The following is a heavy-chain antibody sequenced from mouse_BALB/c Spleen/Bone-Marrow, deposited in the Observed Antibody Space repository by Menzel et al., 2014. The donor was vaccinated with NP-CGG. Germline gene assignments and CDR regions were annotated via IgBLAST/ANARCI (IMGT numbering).Heavy chain of an antibody. CDR1: GYTFTSYW. Sequence: QVQLQQPGAERAKPGASVKMSCKASGYTFTSYWMHWVKQRPGQGLEWIGYINPSTGYTEYNQKFKDKATLTADKSSSTAYMQLSSLTSEDSAVYYCARDWYFDVWGAGTTVTVSS. V-gene: IGHV1-7*01. CDR3: ARDWYFDV. CDR2: INPSTGYT. J-gene: IGHJ1*01.